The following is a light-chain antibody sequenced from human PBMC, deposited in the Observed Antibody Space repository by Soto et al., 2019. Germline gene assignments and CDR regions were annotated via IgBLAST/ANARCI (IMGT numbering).Light chain of an antibody. CDR3: AARDDSLNGVV. J-gene: IGLJ2*01. Sequence: QSVLTQPPSASGTPGQRVTISCSGSSSNIGSNTVNWYQQLPGTAPKLLIYSNNQRPSGVPDRFSGSKSGTSASLAISGLQSVDEADYYCAARDDSLNGVVFGGGTKL. V-gene: IGLV1-44*01. CDR2: SNN. CDR1: SSNIGSNT.